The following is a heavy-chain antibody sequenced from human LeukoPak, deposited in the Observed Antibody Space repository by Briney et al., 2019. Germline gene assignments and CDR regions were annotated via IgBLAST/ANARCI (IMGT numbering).Heavy chain of an antibody. CDR2: ISWNSGSI. Sequence: PGGSLRLSCAASGFTFDDYAMHWVRQAPGKGLEWVSGISWNSGSIGYADSVKGRFTISRDNAKNSLYLQMNSLRAEDMALYYCAKGPSSSSYFDYFDYWGQGTRDTVSS. D-gene: IGHD6-6*01. V-gene: IGHV3-9*03. CDR3: AKGPSSSSYFDYFDY. J-gene: IGHJ4*02. CDR1: GFTFDDYA.